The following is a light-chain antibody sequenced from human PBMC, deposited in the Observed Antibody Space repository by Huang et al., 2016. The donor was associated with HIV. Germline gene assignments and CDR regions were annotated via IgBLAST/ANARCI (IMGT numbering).Light chain of an antibody. V-gene: IGKV3-20*01. Sequence: IGLTQSPDTLSLSPGEIATLSCRASQTVTNNYLAWYQQRPGQDPRLLIYGASARATGLPDRFSGSGSGTDFTLAISRLEPKDFVVYYCQQFGSSPPYSFGQGTKLEIK. J-gene: IGKJ2*03. CDR3: QQFGSSPPYS. CDR1: QTVTNNY. CDR2: GAS.